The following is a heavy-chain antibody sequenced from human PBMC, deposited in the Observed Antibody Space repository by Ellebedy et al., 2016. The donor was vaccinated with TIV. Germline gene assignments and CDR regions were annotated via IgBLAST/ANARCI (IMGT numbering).Heavy chain of an antibody. J-gene: IGHJ4*02. CDR1: GYTFTTYD. Sequence: AASVKVSCKASGYTFTTYDINWVRQATGQGLEWMGWVSPNSGYTSYAQKFQGRVTMTRDTSLTTAYMELSSLKSEDTAVYYCTRGLWELIDWGQGTLVTVSS. CDR3: TRGLWELID. D-gene: IGHD1-26*01. V-gene: IGHV1-8*01. CDR2: VSPNSGYT.